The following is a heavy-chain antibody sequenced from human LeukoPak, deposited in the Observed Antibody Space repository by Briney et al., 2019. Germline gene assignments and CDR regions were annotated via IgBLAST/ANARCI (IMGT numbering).Heavy chain of an antibody. CDR2: IIPIFGTA. Sequence: GSSVKVSCKASGGTFSSYASSWVRQAPGQGLEWMGGIIPIFGTANYAQKFQGRVTITADESTSTAYMELSSLRSEDTAVYYCARGGNDFWSGYQYYFDYWGQGTLVTVSS. V-gene: IGHV1-69*01. CDR3: ARGGNDFWSGYQYYFDY. CDR1: GGTFSSYA. D-gene: IGHD3-3*01. J-gene: IGHJ4*02.